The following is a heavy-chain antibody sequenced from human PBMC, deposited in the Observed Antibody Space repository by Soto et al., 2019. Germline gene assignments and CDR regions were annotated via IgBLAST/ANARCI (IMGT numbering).Heavy chain of an antibody. J-gene: IGHJ4*02. CDR1: GFTFSSYA. V-gene: IGHV3-23*01. D-gene: IGHD1-26*01. CDR3: ARRGSGSYYDY. CDR2: ISGSGGST. Sequence: EVQLLESGGGLVQPGGSLRLSCAASGFTFSSYAMSWVRQAPGKGLERVSVISGSGGSTYYADSVKGRFTISRDNSKHTLNLQMNSLRAEDTAVYYCARRGSGSYYDYWGQGTLVTVSS.